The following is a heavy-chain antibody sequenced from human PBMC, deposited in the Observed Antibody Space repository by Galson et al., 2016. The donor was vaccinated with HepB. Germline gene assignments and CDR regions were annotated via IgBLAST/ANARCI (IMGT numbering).Heavy chain of an antibody. CDR1: RFTVSSNY. CDR2: FYSGDTT. V-gene: IGHV3-53*01. J-gene: IGHJ3*02. Sequence: SLRLSCAASRFTVSSNYMSWVRQAPGKGLERVSVFYSGDTTYYADSVKGRFTISRDNSKNTLYLQMNSLRAEDTAVYYCASIVYWGGAYDIWGQGTMVTVSS. D-gene: IGHD3-16*01. CDR3: ASIVYWGGAYDI.